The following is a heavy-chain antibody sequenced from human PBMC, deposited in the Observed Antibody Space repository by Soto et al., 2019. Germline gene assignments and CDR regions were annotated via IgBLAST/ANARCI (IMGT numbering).Heavy chain of an antibody. CDR2: ISSSSSYI. D-gene: IGHD6-6*01. Sequence: GGSLRLSCAASGFTFSSYSLNWVRQAPGKGLEWVSPISSSSSYIYYEDSVRGRFTISRDNAKKSLYLQMNSLRADDTAVHYCARDQGNSYDYWGQGTLVTVSS. CDR3: ARDQGNSYDY. J-gene: IGHJ4*02. CDR1: GFTFSSYS. V-gene: IGHV3-21*01.